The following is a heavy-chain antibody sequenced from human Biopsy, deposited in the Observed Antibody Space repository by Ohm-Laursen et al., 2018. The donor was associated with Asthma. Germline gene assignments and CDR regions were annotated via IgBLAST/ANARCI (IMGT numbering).Heavy chain of an antibody. J-gene: IGHJ4*02. Sequence: SLRLSCAASGFTFGDYCMSWVRQVPGQGLEWVANTKHDGSEKNHVDSLKGRFTISRDNTKNSVFLHMDSLRPEDTAFYYCAKVRSDWVITESFDYWGQGTLVTVSS. CDR2: TKHDGSEK. V-gene: IGHV3-7*03. CDR1: GFTFGDYC. D-gene: IGHD3-22*01. CDR3: AKVRSDWVITESFDY.